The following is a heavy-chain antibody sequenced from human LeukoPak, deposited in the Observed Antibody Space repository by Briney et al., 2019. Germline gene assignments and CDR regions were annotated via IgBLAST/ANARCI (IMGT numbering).Heavy chain of an antibody. D-gene: IGHD3-3*01. CDR1: GFSFSRYD. V-gene: IGHV3-30*02. CDR3: AKDRQTITIFGVVNTPRANFDY. CDR2: IRYDGSNK. J-gene: IGHJ4*02. Sequence: GSLRLSCAASGFSFSRYDIHWVRQAPGKGLEWVAFIRYDGSNKNYAASVKGRFTISRDNFMSTVYLQMNSLRAEDTAVYYCAKDRQTITIFGVVNTPRANFDYWGQGTLVTVSS.